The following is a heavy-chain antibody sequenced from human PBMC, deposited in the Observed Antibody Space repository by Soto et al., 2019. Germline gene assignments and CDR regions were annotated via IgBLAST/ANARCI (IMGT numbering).Heavy chain of an antibody. CDR1: GGSFSGHS. J-gene: IGHJ5*01. D-gene: IGHD3-22*01. Sequence: SETLSLTCAVYGGSFSGHSWTWIRQSPGKGLEWIGDINHSGRVNYSPSLKSRVTISLDTSKNQFSLTLSAVTAADTAMYYCSTRAYDTNGYYRFDPWGQGALVTVSS. CDR3: STRAYDTNGYYRFDP. CDR2: INHSGRV. V-gene: IGHV4-34*01.